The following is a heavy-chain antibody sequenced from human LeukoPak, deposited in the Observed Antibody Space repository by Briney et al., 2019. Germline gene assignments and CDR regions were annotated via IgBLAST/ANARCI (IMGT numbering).Heavy chain of an antibody. V-gene: IGHV3-30*02. J-gene: IGHJ4*02. D-gene: IGHD1-1*01. Sequence: GGSLRLSCAASGFIFSTYGMRWVRQAPGKGLEWVAFIQFDGSEKFYADSVKGRFTISRDNSKNTLYLQMNSLRPEDTSVYYCAEDQKLQPFHYWGQGTLVTVSS. CDR1: GFIFSTYG. CDR3: AEDQKLQPFHY. CDR2: IQFDGSEK.